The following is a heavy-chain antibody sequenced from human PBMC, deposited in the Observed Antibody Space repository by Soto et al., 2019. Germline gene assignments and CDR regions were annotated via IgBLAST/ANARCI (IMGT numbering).Heavy chain of an antibody. CDR3: AREFPGFYDSSGYFGPLAY. CDR2: IHNSGST. CDR1: GGSISSYY. J-gene: IGHJ4*02. D-gene: IGHD3-22*01. V-gene: IGHV4-59*01. Sequence: SETLSLTCSVSGGSISSYYWSWIRQPPGKGLEWIGYIHNSGSTNYNPSLKSRVTISVDTSKNQFSLKLSSVTAADTAVYYCAREFPGFYDSSGYFGPLAYWAQGTLVPVSS.